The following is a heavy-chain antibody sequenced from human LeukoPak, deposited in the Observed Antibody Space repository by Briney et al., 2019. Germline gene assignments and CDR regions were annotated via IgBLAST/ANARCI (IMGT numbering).Heavy chain of an antibody. V-gene: IGHV4-59*01. CDR3: ARDQHYYGSGSPLLDS. D-gene: IGHD3-10*01. CDR1: GGSISSYY. CDR2: IYYSGST. Sequence: SETLSLTRTVSGGSISSYYWSWIRQPPGKGLEWIGYIYYSGSTNYNPSLKSRVTISVDTSKNQFSLKLSSVTAADTAVYYCARDQHYYGSGSPLLDSWGQGTLVTVSS. J-gene: IGHJ4*02.